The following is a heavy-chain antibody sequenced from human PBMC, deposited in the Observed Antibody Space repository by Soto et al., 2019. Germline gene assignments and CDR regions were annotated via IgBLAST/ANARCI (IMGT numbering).Heavy chain of an antibody. J-gene: IGHJ6*02. CDR3: AADWGWIRLWKHYYYYGMDV. CDR2: IVVGSGNT. Sequence: QMQLVQSGPEVKKPGTSVKVSCKASGFTFTSSAVQWVRQARGQRLEWIGWIVVGSGNTNYAQKFQERVTITRDMSTSTAYMELSSLRSEDTAVYYCAADWGWIRLWKHYYYYGMDVWGQGTTVTVSS. V-gene: IGHV1-58*01. CDR1: GFTFTSSA. D-gene: IGHD5-18*01.